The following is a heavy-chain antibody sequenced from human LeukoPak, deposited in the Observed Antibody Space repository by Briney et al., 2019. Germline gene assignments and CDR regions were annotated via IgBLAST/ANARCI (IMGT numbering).Heavy chain of an antibody. V-gene: IGHV5-51*01. CDR2: IRPMNSDV. J-gene: IGHJ4*02. CDR1: GYNFNTYW. D-gene: IGHD6-19*01. Sequence: GESLKISCKGSGYNFNTYWVAWVRQLPGKGLEWMGIIRPMNSDVRYSPSFQGQVTISADRSINTAYLQWSSLTASDTAMYYCARHPSYTSGWPLDYWGQGTLVTVSS. CDR3: ARHPSYTSGWPLDY.